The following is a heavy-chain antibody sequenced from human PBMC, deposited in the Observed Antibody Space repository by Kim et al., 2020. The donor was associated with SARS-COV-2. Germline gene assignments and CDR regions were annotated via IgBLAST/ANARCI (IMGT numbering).Heavy chain of an antibody. D-gene: IGHD3-22*01. CDR3: ARVVTTMIVVVHFDY. Sequence: PTHTSRVTISVDTSKNPFSLKLSSVTAADTAVYYCARVVTTMIVVVHFDYWGQGTLVTVSS. J-gene: IGHJ4*02. V-gene: IGHV4-39*01.